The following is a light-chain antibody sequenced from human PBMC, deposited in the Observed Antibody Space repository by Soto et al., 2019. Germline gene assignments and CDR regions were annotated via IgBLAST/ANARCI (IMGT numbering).Light chain of an antibody. CDR3: QQYHNWPIT. CDR1: QSISSW. V-gene: IGKV1-5*03. J-gene: IGKJ5*01. CDR2: KAS. Sequence: DIQMTQSPSTLSASVGDRVTITCRASQSISSWLAWYQQKPGKAPKLLIYKASSLESGVPSRFSGSGSGTEFTLTISSLQPDDFAVYYCQQYHNWPITFGQGTRLEI.